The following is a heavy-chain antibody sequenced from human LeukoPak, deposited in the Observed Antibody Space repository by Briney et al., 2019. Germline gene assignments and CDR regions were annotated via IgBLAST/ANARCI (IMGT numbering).Heavy chain of an antibody. CDR3: ARHSAPITFGGVIVPSHYFDY. CDR2: TYTVEAP. CDR1: VAPTAVVVNT. J-gene: IGHJ4*02. Sequence: SETRSSPAMSLVAPTAVVVNTGAGSPSPPGRGWSGLGVTYTVEAPTYNPSLKSRVTISVDTSKNQFSLKLSSVTAADTAVYYCARHSAPITFGGVIVPSHYFDYWGQGTLVTVSS. V-gene: IGHV4-39*01. D-gene: IGHD3-16*02.